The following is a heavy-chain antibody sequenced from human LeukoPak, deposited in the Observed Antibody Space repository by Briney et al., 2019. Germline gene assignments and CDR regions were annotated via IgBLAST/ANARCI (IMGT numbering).Heavy chain of an antibody. J-gene: IGHJ4*01. CDR2: INPNSGGT. D-gene: IGHD3-16*01. CDR3: ARGRRILGGPENAGDFFDF. Sequence: ASVKVSCKASGFTFTGYYIHWVRQAPGQGLEWMGWINPNSGGTNYAQKFQGRVTMTRDTSISTAYMELSRLRSDDTAVYYCARGRRILGGPENAGDFFDFWGQGSLVTVSS. CDR1: GFTFTGYY. V-gene: IGHV1-2*02.